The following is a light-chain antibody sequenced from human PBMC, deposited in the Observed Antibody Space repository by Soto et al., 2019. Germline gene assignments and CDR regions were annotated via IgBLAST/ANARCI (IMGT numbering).Light chain of an antibody. CDR1: SSDVGGYNY. J-gene: IGLJ1*01. CDR2: DVS. CDR3: CPYAGTYPSYV. V-gene: IGLV2-11*01. Sequence: SALTQPRSVSGSPGQSVTISCTGTSSDVGGYNYVSWYQQHPGKAPKLMIYDVSKRPSGVPDRFSGSKSGNTASLTISGFQVEDGVDYTGCPYAGTYPSYVFGPGPSSPS.